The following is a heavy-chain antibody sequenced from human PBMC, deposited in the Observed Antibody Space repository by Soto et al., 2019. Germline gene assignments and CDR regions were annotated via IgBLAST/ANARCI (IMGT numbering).Heavy chain of an antibody. J-gene: IGHJ4*02. CDR3: ARTLYGDNVYY. D-gene: IGHD4-17*01. Sequence: QVQLVQSVAEVKKPGASVKVSCKASGYTFTRYDINGVRQATGQGLEWMGWMNPNSGNTGYAQKFQGRVTMTRNTSISTSDMELSSLRSEDTAGYYCARTLYGDNVYYWGQGTLVTVAS. V-gene: IGHV1-8*01. CDR1: GYTFTRYD. CDR2: MNPNSGNT.